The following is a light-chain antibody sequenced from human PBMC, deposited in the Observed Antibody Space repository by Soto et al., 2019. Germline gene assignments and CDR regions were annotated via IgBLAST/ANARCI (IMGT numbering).Light chain of an antibody. V-gene: IGKV3-20*01. CDR2: DAS. CDR1: QSVRSRY. CDR3: QQYGDSPYT. Sequence: EFVVTQSPGTLSLSLGERATLSCRTSQSVRSRYLASYQQKPGQAPTLLIYDASSRPGGIPDRFIGSGSGTDFTLTISRLEPEDFAVYYCQQYGDSPYTFGQGTKLEIK. J-gene: IGKJ2*01.